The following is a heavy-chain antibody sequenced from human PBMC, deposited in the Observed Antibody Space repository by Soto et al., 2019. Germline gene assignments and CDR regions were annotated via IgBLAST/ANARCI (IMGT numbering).Heavy chain of an antibody. J-gene: IGHJ6*02. D-gene: IGHD6-19*01. V-gene: IGHV1-18*01. CDR2: ISAYNGNT. CDR3: ARVVATVAGPYGMDV. Sequence: QVQLVQSGAEVKKPGASVKVSCRACGYTFTSYVISWVRQAPAQGLEWMGWISAYNGNTNFAQKLQGRVTMTTDTSTSTAYMELRSLRSDDTAVYYCARVVATVAGPYGMDVWGQGTTDTVSS. CDR1: GYTFTSYV.